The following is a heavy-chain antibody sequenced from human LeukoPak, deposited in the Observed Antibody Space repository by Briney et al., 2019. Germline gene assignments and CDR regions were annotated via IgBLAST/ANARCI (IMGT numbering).Heavy chain of an antibody. Sequence: GGSLRLSCAASGFTFSSYAMSWVRQAPGKGLEWVSSISGSGDSTYYADSVKGRFTISRDNSVNTLYLQMNSLRAEDTAVYYCAKCPRSSSWSTRKWYYFDYWGQGTLVTVSS. CDR2: ISGSGDST. CDR1: GFTFSSYA. CDR3: AKCPRSSSWSTRKWYYFDY. V-gene: IGHV3-23*01. J-gene: IGHJ4*02. D-gene: IGHD6-13*01.